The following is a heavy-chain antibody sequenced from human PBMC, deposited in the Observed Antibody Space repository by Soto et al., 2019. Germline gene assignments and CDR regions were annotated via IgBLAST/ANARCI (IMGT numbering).Heavy chain of an antibody. CDR3: ARVNLDYVTGMDV. Sequence: QVQLQESGPGLVKPSQTLSLTCTVSGGPITNYWSWIRQHPGKGLEWIGYIYDSGSTYYNPSLKSRVTMSLETSKKQLSLKLTYVTAADTAVYYCARVNLDYVTGMDVWGQGTTVTVSS. CDR2: IYDSGST. V-gene: IGHV4-31*03. J-gene: IGHJ6*02. D-gene: IGHD4-17*01. CDR1: GGPITNY.